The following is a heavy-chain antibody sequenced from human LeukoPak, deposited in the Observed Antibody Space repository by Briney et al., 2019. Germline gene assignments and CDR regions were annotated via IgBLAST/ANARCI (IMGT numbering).Heavy chain of an antibody. J-gene: IGHJ4*02. CDR3: ARGGPFSIAAARVYYFDY. D-gene: IGHD6-13*01. CDR1: DYTFTSYG. CDR2: ISPYSDNT. Sequence: GASVKVSCKASDYTFTSYGISWVRQAPGQGLGWMGWISPYSDNTNYAQNLQGRVTMTTDTSTSTAYMELRSLTSDDTAMYYCARGGPFSIAAARVYYFDYWGQGTLVTVSS. V-gene: IGHV1-18*01.